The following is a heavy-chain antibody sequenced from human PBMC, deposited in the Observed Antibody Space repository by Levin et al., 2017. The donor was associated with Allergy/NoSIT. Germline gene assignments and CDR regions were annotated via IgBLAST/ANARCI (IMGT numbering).Heavy chain of an antibody. CDR1: GFSFRSFR. Sequence: SCAASGFSFRSFRMHWVRQAPGKGLEWVAVISYDESDKFYADSVKGRFTISRDNTKNTLYLQMNSLRREDAAVYYCAKDVVFGTSSWSLDFWGQGTLVTVSS. V-gene: IGHV3-30*18. CDR2: ISYDESDK. J-gene: IGHJ4*02. CDR3: AKDVVFGTSSWSLDF. D-gene: IGHD6-13*01.